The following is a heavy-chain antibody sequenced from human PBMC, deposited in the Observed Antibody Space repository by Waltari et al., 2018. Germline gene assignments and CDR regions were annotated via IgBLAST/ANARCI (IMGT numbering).Heavy chain of an antibody. CDR2: IYTSGST. D-gene: IGHD6-13*01. J-gene: IGHJ5*02. Sequence: QVQLQESGPGLVKPSETLSLTCTVSGGSISSYYWSWIRQPAGKGLEWIGRIYTSGSTTYNPSLKSRVTMSVDTSKNLFSLKLSSVTAADTAVYYCARGLGSSWTRWFDPWGQGTLVTVSS. CDR3: ARGLGSSWTRWFDP. CDR1: GGSISSYY. V-gene: IGHV4-4*07.